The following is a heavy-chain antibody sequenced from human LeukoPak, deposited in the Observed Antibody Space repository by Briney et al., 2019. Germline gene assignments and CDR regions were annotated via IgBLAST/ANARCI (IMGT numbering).Heavy chain of an antibody. V-gene: IGHV4-30-4*01. CDR2: IYYSGST. J-gene: IGHJ4*02. Sequence: SETLSLTCTVSGGSISSGDYYWSWIRQPPGKGLEWIGYIYYSGSTHYNPSLKSRVTISVDTSKNQFSLKLSSVTAADTAVYYCARALGSRDGYNFLDYWGQGTLVTVSS. D-gene: IGHD5-24*01. CDR1: GGSISSGDYY. CDR3: ARALGSRDGYNFLDY.